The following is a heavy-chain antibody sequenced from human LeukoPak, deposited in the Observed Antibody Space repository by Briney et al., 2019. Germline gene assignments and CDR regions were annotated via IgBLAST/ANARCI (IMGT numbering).Heavy chain of an antibody. Sequence: PSETLSLTCTISGGSISSYYWSWIRQPPGKGLEWIGYIYYSGSTNYNPSLKSRVTISVDTSKNQFSLKLSSVTAADTAVYYCARGHKQLVAVDPWGQGTLVTVSS. J-gene: IGHJ5*02. V-gene: IGHV4-59*01. CDR3: ARGHKQLVAVDP. CDR2: IYYSGST. CDR1: GGSISSYY. D-gene: IGHD6-6*01.